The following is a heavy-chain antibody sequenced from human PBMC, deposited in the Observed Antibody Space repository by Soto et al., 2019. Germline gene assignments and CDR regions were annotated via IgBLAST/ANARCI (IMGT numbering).Heavy chain of an antibody. CDR3: AKAYYFSRTGSSSRYHFDF. J-gene: IGHJ4*02. V-gene: IGHV3-30*04. CDR1: GFTFPNFA. Sequence: QVYLVESGGGVVQPGKSLRLSCTVSGFTFPNFAMHWVRQAPGKGPEWVALISSDGNTKYYADSVKVRFIIPRDNSKNTLYLQMSGLRVADTAVFYCAKAYYFSRTGSSSRYHFDFGGQGTVVTVTP. CDR2: ISSDGNTK. D-gene: IGHD3-10*01.